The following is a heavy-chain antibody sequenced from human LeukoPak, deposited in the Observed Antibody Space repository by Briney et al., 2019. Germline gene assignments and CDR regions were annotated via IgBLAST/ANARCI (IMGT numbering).Heavy chain of an antibody. J-gene: IGHJ4*02. V-gene: IGHV3-33*01. D-gene: IGHD6-13*01. CDR2: IWYDESNK. CDR3: ARDGFSSSWYGRALDY. Sequence: PGRSLRLSCAASGFSTYGMHWVRQAPGQGREWGAVIWYDESNKYYANSVKGRFTISRDNSRNTLYLQMNSLRAEDTAVYYCARDGFSSSWYGRALDYWGQGTLVTVSS. CDR1: GFSTYG.